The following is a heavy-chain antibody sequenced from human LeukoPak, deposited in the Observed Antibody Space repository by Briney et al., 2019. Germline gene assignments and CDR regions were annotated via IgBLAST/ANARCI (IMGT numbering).Heavy chain of an antibody. V-gene: IGHV1-24*01. Sequence: ASVKVSCKVSGYTLTELSLHWVRQAPGKGLEWMGRFDPEDGETIYARRFQGRVTMTEDTSTDTAYMELSSLRSEDTAVYFCAVSLTTGGYYGMDVSGQGTTVTVSS. CDR2: FDPEDGET. J-gene: IGHJ6*02. D-gene: IGHD1-1*01. CDR1: GYTLTELS. CDR3: AVSLTTGGYYGMDV.